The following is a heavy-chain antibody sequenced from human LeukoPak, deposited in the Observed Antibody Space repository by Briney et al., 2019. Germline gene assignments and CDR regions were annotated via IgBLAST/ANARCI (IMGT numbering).Heavy chain of an antibody. D-gene: IGHD6-19*01. CDR1: GGTFSSYA. CDR2: IIPIFGTA. Sequence: SVKVSCKASGGTFSSYAISWVRQAPGQGLEWMGGIIPIFGTANYAQKFQGRVTITADESTSTAYMEVSGLRSEDTAVYYCARANQQWLVPDAFDIWGQGTLVTVSS. CDR3: ARANQQWLVPDAFDI. J-gene: IGHJ3*02. V-gene: IGHV1-69*13.